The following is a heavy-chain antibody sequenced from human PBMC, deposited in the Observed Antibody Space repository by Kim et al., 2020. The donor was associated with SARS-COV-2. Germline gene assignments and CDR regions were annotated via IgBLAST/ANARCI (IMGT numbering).Heavy chain of an antibody. D-gene: IGHD1-26*01. Sequence: GGSLRLSCTASGFTFGDYAMSWFRQAPGKGLEWVGFIRSKAYGGTTEYAASVKGRFTISRDDSKSIAYLQMNSLKTEDTAVYYCTRDWGRGSSFLLHFDYWGQGTLVTVSS. CDR1: GFTFGDYA. V-gene: IGHV3-49*03. CDR3: TRDWGRGSSFLLHFDY. J-gene: IGHJ4*02. CDR2: IRSKAYGGTT.